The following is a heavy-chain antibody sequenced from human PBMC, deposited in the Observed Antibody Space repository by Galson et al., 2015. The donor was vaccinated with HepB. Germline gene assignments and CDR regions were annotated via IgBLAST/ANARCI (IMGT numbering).Heavy chain of an antibody. Sequence: SLRLSCAASGFTFSSYSMNWVRQAPGKGLEWVSYISSSSSTIYYADSVKGRFTISRDNAKNSLYLQMNSLRAEDTAVYYCARSLWGAARFRYYYYGMDVWGQGTTVTVSS. J-gene: IGHJ6*02. D-gene: IGHD6-6*01. CDR3: ARSLWGAARFRYYYYGMDV. V-gene: IGHV3-48*01. CDR1: GFTFSSYS. CDR2: ISSSSSTI.